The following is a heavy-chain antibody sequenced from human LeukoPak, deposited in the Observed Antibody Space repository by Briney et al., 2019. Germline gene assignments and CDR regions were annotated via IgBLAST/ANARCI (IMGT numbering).Heavy chain of an antibody. V-gene: IGHV3-53*01. Sequence: GGSLRLSCVVSGFTVSSKYMTWVRQAPGKGLEWVSVFYSSGTTNYADSVKGRFIISRDNSKNTLYLQMNSLRAEDTAVYYCASRGEYSSSWYGMDVWGQGTTVTVSS. D-gene: IGHD6-13*01. J-gene: IGHJ6*02. CDR2: FYSSGTT. CDR1: GFTVSSKY. CDR3: ASRGEYSSSWYGMDV.